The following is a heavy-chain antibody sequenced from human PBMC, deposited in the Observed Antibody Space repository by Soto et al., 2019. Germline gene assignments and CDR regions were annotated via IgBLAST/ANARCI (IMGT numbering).Heavy chain of an antibody. J-gene: IGHJ4*02. V-gene: IGHV1-18*01. CDR3: ARDPGFRSDY. Sequence: QVQLVQSGAEVKKPGASVKVSCKASGYTFTSYGISWVRQAPGQGLEWMGWISAYNGNTINARKLEGRVTRTTDTPTRPANMELRSLRSDDTAVYYCARDPGFRSDYWGQGTLVTVSS. CDR1: GYTFTSYG. D-gene: IGHD3-9*01. CDR2: ISAYNGNT.